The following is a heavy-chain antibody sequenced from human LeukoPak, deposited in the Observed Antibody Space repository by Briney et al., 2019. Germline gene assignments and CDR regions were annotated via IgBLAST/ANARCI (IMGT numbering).Heavy chain of an antibody. CDR2: ISYDGSNK. CDR3: AKDAGLTGTFDY. D-gene: IGHD1-7*01. J-gene: IGHJ4*02. V-gene: IGHV3-30*18. CDR1: GFTFSSYG. Sequence: GRSLRLSCAASGFTFSSYGMHWVRQAPGKGLEWVAVISYDGSNKYYADSVKGRFTISRDNSKNTLYLQMNSLRAEDTAVYYCAKDAGLTGTFDYWGQGTLVTVS.